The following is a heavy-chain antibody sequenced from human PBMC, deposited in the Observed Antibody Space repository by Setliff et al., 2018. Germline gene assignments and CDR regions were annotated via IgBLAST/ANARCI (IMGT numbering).Heavy chain of an antibody. V-gene: IGHV3-23*01. Sequence: GESLKISCAASGLTFSSDAMTWVRQAPGKGLEWVSSISGSGRTTYYAASVKGRLTISRDNSRNTLFLQMNSLRADDTALYYCAKDPNGDFFGAFDTWGQGALVTVSS. CDR1: GLTFSSDA. CDR2: ISGSGRTT. CDR3: AKDPNGDFFGAFDT. J-gene: IGHJ5*02. D-gene: IGHD4-17*01.